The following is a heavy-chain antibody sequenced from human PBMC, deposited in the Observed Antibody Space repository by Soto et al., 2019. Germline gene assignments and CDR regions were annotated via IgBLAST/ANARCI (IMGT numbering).Heavy chain of an antibody. CDR3: AKRPHIVLVPAAPFDY. CDR2: ISGSGGST. CDR1: GFTFSSYA. V-gene: IGHV3-23*01. J-gene: IGHJ4*02. D-gene: IGHD2-2*01. Sequence: GGSLRLSCAASGFTFSSYAMSWVRQAPGKGLEWVSAISGSGGSTYYADSVKGRFTISRDNSKNTLYLQMNSLRAEDTAVYYCAKRPHIVLVPAAPFDYWGQGTLVTVSS.